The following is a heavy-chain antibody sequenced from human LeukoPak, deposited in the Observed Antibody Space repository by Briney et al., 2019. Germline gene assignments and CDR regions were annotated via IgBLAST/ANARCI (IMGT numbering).Heavy chain of an antibody. CDR3: AKGIGYYYGSGGDY. V-gene: IGHV3-23*01. J-gene: IGHJ4*02. CDR1: GFTFSSYA. CDR2: ISGSGGST. D-gene: IGHD3-10*01. Sequence: PGGSLRLSCAASGFTFSSYAMSLVRQAPGKGLEWVSAISGSGGSTYYADSVKGRFTISRDNSKNTLYLQMNSLRAEDTAVYYCAKGIGYYYGSGGDYWGQGTLVTVSS.